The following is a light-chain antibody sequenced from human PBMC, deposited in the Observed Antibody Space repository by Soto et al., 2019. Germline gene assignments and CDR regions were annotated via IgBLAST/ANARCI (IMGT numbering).Light chain of an antibody. CDR1: SSDIGGYNF. V-gene: IGLV2-14*01. CDR3: NSYRTGSTYV. Sequence: QSALTQPASVSGSPGQSITIACTGTSSDIGGYNFVSWYQQHPGKAPKLLIYDVGNRPSGVSNRFSGSKSGNTASLTISGLQAEDEDHYYCNSYRTGSTYVFGTGTKLTVL. J-gene: IGLJ1*01. CDR2: DVG.